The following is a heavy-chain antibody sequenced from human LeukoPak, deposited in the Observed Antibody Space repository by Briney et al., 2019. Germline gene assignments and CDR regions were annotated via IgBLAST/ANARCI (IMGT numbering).Heavy chain of an antibody. CDR3: ATARLSASTYMDV. CDR1: GFTFRTYA. V-gene: IGHV3-23*01. D-gene: IGHD1-1*01. CDR2: IGVSGST. J-gene: IGHJ6*03. Sequence: GGSLRLSCAASGFTFRTYAMNWVRQAPGKGLEWVSGIGVSGSTYYADSVKGRFTISRDNSKNTLYLQINSLRVEDTAVYYCATARLSASTYMDVWGKGTTATVSS.